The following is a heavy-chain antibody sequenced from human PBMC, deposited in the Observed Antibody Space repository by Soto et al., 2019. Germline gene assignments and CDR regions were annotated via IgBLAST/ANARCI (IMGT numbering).Heavy chain of an antibody. J-gene: IGHJ6*02. CDR1: GGTFSSYA. CDR2: IIPIFGTA. Sequence: GASVKVSCKASGGTFSSYAISWVRQAPGQGLEWMGGIIPIFGTANYAQKFQGRVTITADKSTSTAYMELSSLRSEDTAVYYCARAVITGSYYYGMDVWGQGTTVTASS. CDR3: ARAVITGSYYYGMDV. D-gene: IGHD1-20*01. V-gene: IGHV1-69*06.